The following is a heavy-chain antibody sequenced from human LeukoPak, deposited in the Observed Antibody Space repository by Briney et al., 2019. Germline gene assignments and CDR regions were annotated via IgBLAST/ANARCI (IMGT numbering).Heavy chain of an antibody. CDR3: ARASLAGVPKPYDL. CDR1: GGSMSTHY. CDR2: IYYSEST. D-gene: IGHD6-19*01. J-gene: IGHJ5*02. V-gene: IGHV4-59*11. Sequence: SETLSLTCAISGGSMSTHYWSWIRQSPGKGLEWIGYIYYSESTNYNPSFASRVTISIDTSRKQFSLRLSAVTAADTAIYFCARASLAGVPKPYDLWGQGALVTVSS.